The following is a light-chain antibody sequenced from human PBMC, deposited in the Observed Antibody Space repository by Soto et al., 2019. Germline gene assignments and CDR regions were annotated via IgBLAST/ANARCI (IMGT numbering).Light chain of an antibody. Sequence: QSVLTQPASVSGSPGQSITISCTGTSSDVGGYNYVSWYQRHPGKAPKLMIYDVSNRPSGVSNRFSGSKSGNTASLTISGLQSEDEADYYCSSYTSSILHGFGTGTKVTVL. CDR3: SSYTSSILHG. J-gene: IGLJ1*01. CDR1: SSDVGGYNY. CDR2: DVS. V-gene: IGLV2-14*03.